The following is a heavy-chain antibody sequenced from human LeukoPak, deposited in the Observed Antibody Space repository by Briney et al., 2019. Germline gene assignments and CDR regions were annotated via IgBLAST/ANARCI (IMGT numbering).Heavy chain of an antibody. CDR1: GFTFSSYA. V-gene: IGHV3-30*04. Sequence: GGSLRLSCAASGFTFSSYATHWVRQAPGKGLEWVAVISYDGSNKYYADSVKGRFTISRDNSKNTLYLQMNSLRAEGTAVYYCARSYSSTLLFDYWGQGTLVTVSS. D-gene: IGHD6-13*01. CDR2: ISYDGSNK. J-gene: IGHJ4*02. CDR3: ARSYSSTLLFDY.